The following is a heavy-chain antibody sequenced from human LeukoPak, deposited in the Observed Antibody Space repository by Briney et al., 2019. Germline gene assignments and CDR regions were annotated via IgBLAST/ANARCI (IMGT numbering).Heavy chain of an antibody. D-gene: IGHD6-19*01. V-gene: IGHV3-23*01. J-gene: IGHJ4*02. CDR1: GFTFSSHA. CDR3: AKADHDSSGTLHFDY. Sequence: GGSLRLSCAASGFTFSSHAMSWVRQAPGKGLEWVSVISGSGGSTYYADSVKGRFTISRDNSKNTLYLQMNSLRAEDTAVYYCAKADHDSSGTLHFDYWGQGTLVTVSS. CDR2: ISGSGGST.